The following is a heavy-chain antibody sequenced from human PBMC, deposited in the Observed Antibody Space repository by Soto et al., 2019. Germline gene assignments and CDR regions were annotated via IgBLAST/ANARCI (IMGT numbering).Heavy chain of an antibody. D-gene: IGHD2-8*02. CDR1: GFTFSSYA. J-gene: IGHJ4*02. CDR3: AKHPGEDTYWFDY. Sequence: EVQVLESGGGLVQPGGSLRLSCAASGFTFSSYAMSWVRQAPGKGLEWVSSISGSGGSTYYADSVKGRFTISRDNTKNTLYLQMNSLRAEDTAVYYCAKHPGEDTYWFDYWGQGTLVTVSS. CDR2: ISGSGGST. V-gene: IGHV3-23*01.